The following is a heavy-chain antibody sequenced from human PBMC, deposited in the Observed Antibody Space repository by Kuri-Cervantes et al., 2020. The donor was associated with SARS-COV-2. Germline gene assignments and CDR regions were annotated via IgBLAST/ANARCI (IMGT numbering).Heavy chain of an antibody. J-gene: IGHJ6*02. V-gene: IGHV4-34*01. D-gene: IGHD6-19*01. Sequence: SETLSLTCAVYGGSFSGYYWSWIRQPPGKGLEWIGEINHSGSTNYNPSLKSRVTISVDTSKSQFSLKLSSVTAADTAVHYCARGVGAAVAGTLITIYYYYGMDVWGQGTTVTVSS. CDR1: GGSFSGYY. CDR3: ARGVGAAVAGTLITIYYYYGMDV. CDR2: INHSGST.